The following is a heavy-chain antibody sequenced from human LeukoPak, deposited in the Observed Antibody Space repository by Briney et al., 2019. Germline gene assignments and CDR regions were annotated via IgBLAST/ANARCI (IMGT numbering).Heavy chain of an antibody. Sequence: PGGSLRLSCAASGFTFSSYGMHWVRQAPGKGLEWVAFIRYDGSNKYYADSVKGRFTISRDNSKNTLYLQMNSLRAEDTAVYYCAKDVASPLGGLDHDYWGQGTLVTVSS. V-gene: IGHV3-30*02. CDR1: GFTFSSYG. CDR3: AKDVASPLGGLDHDY. D-gene: IGHD3-16*01. J-gene: IGHJ4*02. CDR2: IRYDGSNK.